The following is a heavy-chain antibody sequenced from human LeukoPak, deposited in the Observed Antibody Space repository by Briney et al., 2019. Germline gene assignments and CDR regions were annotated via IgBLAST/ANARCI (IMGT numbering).Heavy chain of an antibody. D-gene: IGHD3-22*01. V-gene: IGHV3-15*01. CDR3: ASHTLSSYDSSGRVKKQYYFDY. CDR1: GFTFSDVW. CDR2: IKSKTDGGTT. J-gene: IGHJ4*02. Sequence: GGSLRLSCAASGFTFSDVWMSWVRQAPGKGLEWVGRIKSKTDGGTTDSAAPVIGRFTISRDDSKNTLYLQTNSLKTEDTAVHYCASHTLSSYDSSGRVKKQYYFDYWGQGTLVTVSS.